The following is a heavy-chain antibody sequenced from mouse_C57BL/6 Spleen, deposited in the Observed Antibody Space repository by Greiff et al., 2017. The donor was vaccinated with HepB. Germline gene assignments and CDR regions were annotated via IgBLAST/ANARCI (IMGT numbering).Heavy chain of an antibody. CDR3: AREGDYFDY. CDR1: GFTFSSYA. Sequence: EVKVEESGGGLVKPGGSLKLSCAASGFTFSSYAMSWVRQTPEKRLEWVATISDGGSYTYYPDNVKGRFTISRDNAKNNLYLQMSHLKSEDTAMYYCAREGDYFDYWGQGTTLTVSS. J-gene: IGHJ2*01. CDR2: ISDGGSYT. V-gene: IGHV5-4*01.